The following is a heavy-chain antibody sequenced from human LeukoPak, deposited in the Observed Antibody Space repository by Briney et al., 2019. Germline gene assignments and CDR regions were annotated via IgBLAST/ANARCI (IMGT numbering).Heavy chain of an antibody. CDR1: GDSINGRY. J-gene: IGHJ5*02. CDR3: TGLHFAAAEEYDP. V-gene: IGHV4-59*08. D-gene: IGHD6-13*01. CDR2: IYYNGNT. Sequence: SETLSLTCTVSGDSINGRYWSWLRQSPGKGLEWLGYIYYNGNTNYNPSLKSRITISVDTSKNQFSLNLSSVTAADTAVYYCTGLHFAAAEEYDPWGQGTLVTVSS.